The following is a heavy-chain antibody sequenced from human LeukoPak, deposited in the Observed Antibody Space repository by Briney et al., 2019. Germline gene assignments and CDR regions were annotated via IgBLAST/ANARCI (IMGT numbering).Heavy chain of an antibody. V-gene: IGHV3-74*01. D-gene: IGHD3-3*01. CDR2: SNEDGSFT. CDR3: ASGSLWSGILEY. CDR1: GLIVSREW. Sequence: GGSLRLSCRVSGLIVSREWMHWVRQAPGEGLVWVARSNEDGSFTGYADSVEGRFTISKDNAKNTLYLQMNSLRAEDTAVYYCASGSLWSGILEYWGQGTLVIVSS. J-gene: IGHJ4*02.